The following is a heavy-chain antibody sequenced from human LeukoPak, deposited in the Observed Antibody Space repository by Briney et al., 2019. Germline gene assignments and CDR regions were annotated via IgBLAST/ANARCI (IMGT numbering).Heavy chain of an antibody. CDR1: GYTFTAYY. CDR2: INPNSGGT. V-gene: IGHV1-2*02. CDR3: ANGIYTKFDI. D-gene: IGHD3-16*01. Sequence: ASVKVSCKASGYTFTAYYMHWVRQAPGQGLEWMGWINPNSGGTKYLQRFQGRVTMTRDTSISTVYLEVSRLTPDDTAVYYCANGIYTKFDIWGQGTMVTVSS. J-gene: IGHJ3*02.